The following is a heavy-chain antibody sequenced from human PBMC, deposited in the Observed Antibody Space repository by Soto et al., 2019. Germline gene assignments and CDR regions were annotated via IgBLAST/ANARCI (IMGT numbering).Heavy chain of an antibody. V-gene: IGHV1-69*01. D-gene: IGHD2-15*01. Sequence: QVQLVQSGAEVKKPGSSVKISCKAFGGSFSDYAISWVRQAPGQGLGWMGGIIPIFGTPNYAQKFQDRVTSTAHESTNTAYMELSRLTSEDTAVYYCARDRAPRGWSYLDLWGQGTQVTVSS. CDR1: GGSFSDYA. CDR2: IIPIFGTP. CDR3: ARDRAPRGWSYLDL. J-gene: IGHJ4*02.